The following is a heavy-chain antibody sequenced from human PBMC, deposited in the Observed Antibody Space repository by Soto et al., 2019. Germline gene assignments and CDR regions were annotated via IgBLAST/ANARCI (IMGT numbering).Heavy chain of an antibody. V-gene: IGHV3-23*01. J-gene: IGHJ4*02. CDR1: GLTFSSYA. D-gene: IGHD3-22*01. CDR3: AKNSESSAYSSFDY. Sequence: EVQLLESGGGLVQPGGSLRLSCAASGLTFSSYAMSWVRRPPGKGREWVSGISGSGISTYYADSVKGRFTISRDNSKNTLYLQMNSLRAEDTAVYYCAKNSESSAYSSFDYWGQGTLVTVSS. CDR2: ISGSGIST.